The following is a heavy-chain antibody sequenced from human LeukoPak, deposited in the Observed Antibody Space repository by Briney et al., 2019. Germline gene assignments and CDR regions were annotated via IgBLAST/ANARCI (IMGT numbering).Heavy chain of an antibody. V-gene: IGHV1-2*02. J-gene: IGHJ4*02. CDR1: GYTFTGYH. CDR3: ASRGIADPNFDY. Sequence: ASVKVSCKASGYTFTGYHMHWVRQAPGQGLEWMGWINPNSGGTNYAQKFQGRVTMTRDTSISTAYMELSRLRSDDTAVDYCASRGIADPNFDYWGQGTLVTVSS. D-gene: IGHD6-13*01. CDR2: INPNSGGT.